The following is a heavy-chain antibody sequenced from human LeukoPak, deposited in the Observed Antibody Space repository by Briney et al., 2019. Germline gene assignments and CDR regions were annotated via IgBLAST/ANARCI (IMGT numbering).Heavy chain of an antibody. CDR1: GFTVSSNY. CDR3: ARDLAPINYDFWSGYYRNAFDI. CDR2: IYSGGST. Sequence: GGSLRLSCAASGFTVSSNYMSWVRQAPGKGLEWVSVIYSGGSTSYAASVKGRFTISRDNSKNTLYLQMNSLRAEDTAVYYCARDLAPINYDFWSGYYRNAFDIWGQGTVVTVSS. V-gene: IGHV3-66*02. D-gene: IGHD3-3*01. J-gene: IGHJ3*02.